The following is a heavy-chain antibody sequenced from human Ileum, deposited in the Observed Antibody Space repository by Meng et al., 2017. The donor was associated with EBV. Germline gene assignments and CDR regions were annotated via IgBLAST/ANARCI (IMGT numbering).Heavy chain of an antibody. CDR3: ARNSESGSYIDY. D-gene: IGHD1-26*01. V-gene: IGHV4-28*01. CDR1: GYSISTTNW. Sequence: QVQLQESGPGLVKPSDPRPLTCAVSGYSISTTNWWGWIRQPPGKGLEWIGHIYYSGTTYNNPSLKSRVTMSIDPSKNQFSLKLSSVTAVDTAVYYCARNSESGSYIDYWGLGTLVTVSS. J-gene: IGHJ4*02. CDR2: IYYSGTT.